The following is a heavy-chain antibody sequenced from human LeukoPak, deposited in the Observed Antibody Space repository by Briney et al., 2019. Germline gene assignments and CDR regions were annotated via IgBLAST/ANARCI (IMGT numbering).Heavy chain of an antibody. CDR2: IWYDGSNK. CDR3: ARRSAYGGSSDLGFDY. V-gene: IGHV3-33*01. J-gene: IGHJ4*02. CDR1: GFTFSSYG. Sequence: GGSLRLSCAASGFTFSSYGMHWVRQAPGKGLEWVAVIWYDGSNKYYADSVKGRFTISRDNSKNTLYLQMNSLRAEDTAVYYCARRSAYGGSSDLGFDYWGQGTLVTVSS. D-gene: IGHD4-23*01.